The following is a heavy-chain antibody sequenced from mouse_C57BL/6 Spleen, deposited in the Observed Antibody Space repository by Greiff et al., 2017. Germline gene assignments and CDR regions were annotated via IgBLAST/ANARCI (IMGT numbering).Heavy chain of an antibody. D-gene: IGHD1-1*01. CDR1: GFNIKDDY. J-gene: IGHJ4*01. CDR3: TTVASYYGSSYDAMDY. Sequence: VQLKESGAELVRPGASVKLSCTASGFNIKDDYMHWVKQRPEQGLEWIGWIDPENGDTEYASKFQGKATITADTSSNTAYLQLSSLTSEDTAVYYCTTVASYYGSSYDAMDYWGQGTSVTVSS. CDR2: IDPENGDT. V-gene: IGHV14-4*01.